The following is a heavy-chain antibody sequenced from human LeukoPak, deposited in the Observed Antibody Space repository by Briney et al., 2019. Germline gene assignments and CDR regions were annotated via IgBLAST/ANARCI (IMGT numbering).Heavy chain of an antibody. J-gene: IGHJ4*02. CDR3: AKDATMIVVVIIDY. CDR1: GFTFSSYA. CDR2: ISGSGGST. V-gene: IGHV3-23*01. Sequence: GGSLRLSCAASGFTFSSYAMSWVRQAPGKGLEWVSAISGSGGSTYYANSVKGRFTISRDNSKNTLYLQMNSLRAEDTAVYYCAKDATMIVVVIIDYWGQGTLVTVSS. D-gene: IGHD3-22*01.